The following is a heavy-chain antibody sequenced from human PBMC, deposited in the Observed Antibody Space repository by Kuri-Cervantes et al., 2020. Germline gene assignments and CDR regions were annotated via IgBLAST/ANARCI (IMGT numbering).Heavy chain of an antibody. V-gene: IGHV4-39*07. CDR3: ARGLVATGGRAFDI. CDR1: GGSISSSSYY. J-gene: IGHJ3*02. D-gene: IGHD5-12*01. Sequence: GSLRLSCTVSGGSISSSSYYWGWIRQPPGKGLEWIGSIYYSGSTYYNPSLKSRVTISVDTSKNQFSLKLSSVTAADTAVYYCARGLVATGGRAFDIWGQGTMVTVSS. CDR2: IYYSGST.